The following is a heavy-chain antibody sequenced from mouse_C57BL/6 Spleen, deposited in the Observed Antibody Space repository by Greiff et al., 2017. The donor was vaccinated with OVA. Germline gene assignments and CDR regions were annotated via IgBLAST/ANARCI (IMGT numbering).Heavy chain of an antibody. CDR1: GYTFTSYW. V-gene: IGHV1-61*01. D-gene: IGHD2-4*01. CDR2: IYPSDSET. CDR3: ARGGDYDLFDY. J-gene: IGHJ2*01. Sequence: QVQLQQPGAELVRPGSSVKLSCKASGYTFTSYWMDWVKQRPGQGLEWIGNIYPSDSETHYNQKFKDKATLTVDKSSSTAYMQLSSLTSEDSAVYYCARGGDYDLFDYWGQGTTLTVSS.